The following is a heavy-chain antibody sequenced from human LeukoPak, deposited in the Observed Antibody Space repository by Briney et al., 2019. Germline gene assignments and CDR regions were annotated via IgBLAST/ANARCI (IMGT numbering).Heavy chain of an antibody. Sequence: ASVKVSCKGSGYTFTSYDINWVRQATGQGLEWMGWMNPNSGNTGYAQKLQGRVTMTTDTSTSTADMELRSLRSDDTAVYYCARRTYSSSSSIFDYWGQGTLVTVSS. V-gene: IGHV1-8*01. CDR1: GYTFTSYD. J-gene: IGHJ4*02. CDR3: ARRTYSSSSSIFDY. CDR2: MNPNSGNT. D-gene: IGHD6-6*01.